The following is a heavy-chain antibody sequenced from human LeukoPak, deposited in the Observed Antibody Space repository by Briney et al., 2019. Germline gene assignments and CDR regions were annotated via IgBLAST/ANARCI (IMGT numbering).Heavy chain of an antibody. CDR3: ARTTYYYDSSGYWPIDY. Sequence: ASVKVSCKASGYTFTSYGISWVRQAPGQGLEWMGWISAYNGNTNYAQKLQGRVTMTTDTSTSTAYMELRSLRSDDTAVYYCARTTYYYDSSGYWPIDYWGQGTLVTVSS. D-gene: IGHD3-22*01. CDR1: GYTFTSYG. V-gene: IGHV1-18*01. J-gene: IGHJ4*02. CDR2: ISAYNGNT.